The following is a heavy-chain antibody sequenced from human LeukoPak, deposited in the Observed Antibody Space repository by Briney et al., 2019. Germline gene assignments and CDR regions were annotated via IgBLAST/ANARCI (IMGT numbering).Heavy chain of an antibody. J-gene: IGHJ4*02. Sequence: PGGSLRLSCAASGFTFSSYAMHWVRQAPGKGLEWVAVISYDGSNKYYADSVKGRFTISRDNSKNTLYLEMNSLRAEDTAVYYCARNPFPASYGDGDYWGQGTLVTVSS. CDR1: GFTFSSYA. V-gene: IGHV3-30-3*01. CDR3: ARNPFPASYGDGDY. CDR2: ISYDGSNK. D-gene: IGHD4-17*01.